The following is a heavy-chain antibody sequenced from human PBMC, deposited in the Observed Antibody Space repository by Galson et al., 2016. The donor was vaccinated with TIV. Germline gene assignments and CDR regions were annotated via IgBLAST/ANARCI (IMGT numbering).Heavy chain of an antibody. CDR2: IIPILGSS. CDR1: GDTFASYA. D-gene: IGHD3-10*01. J-gene: IGHJ6*03. Sequence: SVKVSCKASGDTFASYAFSWVRQAPGQGLEVMGRIIPILGSSDYAQRFQGRVTITADASTRTVYMELRSLSSEDTAMYYCARVRFGELSGYYYYMDVWGKGTTVTVSS. CDR3: ARVRFGELSGYYYYMDV. V-gene: IGHV1-69*13.